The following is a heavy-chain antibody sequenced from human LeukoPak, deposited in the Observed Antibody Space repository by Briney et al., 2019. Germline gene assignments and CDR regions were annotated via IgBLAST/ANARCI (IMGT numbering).Heavy chain of an antibody. CDR1: GFTFSRYW. V-gene: IGHV3-74*01. J-gene: IGHJ3*02. CDR3: ATVKYDSSGYPRGAFDM. Sequence: GGSVRLSCVASGFTFSRYWMHWVRQAPGKGLVWVSRINREGSRRSDADSLKGRFTISRDNARNTLYLEMNSLRVADTAVYFCATVKYDSSGYPRGAFDMWGQGTMVTV. D-gene: IGHD3-22*01. CDR2: INREGSRR.